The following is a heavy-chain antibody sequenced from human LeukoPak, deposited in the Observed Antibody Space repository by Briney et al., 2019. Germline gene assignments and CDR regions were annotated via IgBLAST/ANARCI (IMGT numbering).Heavy chain of an antibody. CDR3: ARDRGWLQFDC. J-gene: IGHJ5*01. D-gene: IGHD5-24*01. V-gene: IGHV3-7*04. Sequence: GGSLRLSCAASGFTFSNSWMNWVRQAPGKGLEWVANIAEDGSAKNYVVSVRGRFTISRDNTKNSLYLQMNSPRGEDTAVYYCARDRGWLQFDCWGQGTLVTVSS. CDR2: IAEDGSAK. CDR1: GFTFSNSW.